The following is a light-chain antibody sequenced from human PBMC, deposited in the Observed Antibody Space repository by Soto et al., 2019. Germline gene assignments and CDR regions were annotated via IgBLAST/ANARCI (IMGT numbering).Light chain of an antibody. J-gene: IGLJ1*01. CDR3: LAWDDSLNGNL. V-gene: IGLV1-44*01. CDR2: TND. Sequence: QSALTQPPSASGTPGQRVTISCSGSSSNIESNTVYWYQQLPGMAPRLLIHTNDRRPSGVPDRFSGSKSGTSASLAISGLQSEDEDDYYCLAWDDSLNGNLLGTGTKVTVL. CDR1: SSNIESNT.